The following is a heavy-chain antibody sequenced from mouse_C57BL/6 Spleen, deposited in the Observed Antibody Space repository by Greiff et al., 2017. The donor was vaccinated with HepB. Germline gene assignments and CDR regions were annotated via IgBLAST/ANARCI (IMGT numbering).Heavy chain of an antibody. CDR2: INPNNGGT. Sequence: EVKLQESGPELVKPGASVKMSCKASGYTFTDYNMHWVKQSHGKSLEWIGYINPNNGGTSYNQKFKGKATLTVNKSSSTAYMELRSLTSEDSAVYYCARKTGTAYFDYWGQGTTLTVSS. J-gene: IGHJ2*01. CDR3: ARKTGTAYFDY. CDR1: GYTFTDYN. D-gene: IGHD4-1*01. V-gene: IGHV1-22*01.